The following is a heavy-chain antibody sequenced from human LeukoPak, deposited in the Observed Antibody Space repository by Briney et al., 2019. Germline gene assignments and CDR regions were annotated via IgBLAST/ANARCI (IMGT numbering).Heavy chain of an antibody. CDR2: IKSKTDGGTT. D-gene: IGHD5-12*01. CDR3: TTEEIVATPTRYYFDY. V-gene: IGHV3-15*01. J-gene: IGHJ4*02. CDR1: GFTFSNAW. Sequence: GGSLRLSCAASGFTFSNAWMSWVRQAPGKGLEWVGRIKSKTDGGTTDYAAPVKGRFTISRDDSKNTLYLQMNSLKTEDTAVYYCTTEEIVATPTRYYFDYWGQGTLVTVSS.